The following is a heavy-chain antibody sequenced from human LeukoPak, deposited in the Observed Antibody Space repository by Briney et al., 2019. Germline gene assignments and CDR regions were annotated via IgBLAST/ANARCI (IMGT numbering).Heavy chain of an antibody. V-gene: IGHV1-46*01. CDR2: INPSGGST. CDR1: GYTFTSYY. J-gene: IGHJ4*02. Sequence: ASVKVSCKASGYTFTSYYMHWVRQAPGQGLEWMGIINPSGGSTSYAQKFQGRVTMTRDTSTSTVYMELSSLRSEDTAVYYCATDGVEDYGDYAHHYWGQGTLVTVSS. D-gene: IGHD4-17*01. CDR3: ATDGVEDYGDYAHHY.